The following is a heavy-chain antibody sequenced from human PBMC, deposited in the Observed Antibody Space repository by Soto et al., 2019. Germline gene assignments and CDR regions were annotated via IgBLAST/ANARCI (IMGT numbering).Heavy chain of an antibody. D-gene: IGHD4-17*01. CDR2: ISSSSSYT. CDR3: ARVDTVTITFDY. CDR1: GFTLSDYY. V-gene: IGHV3-11*06. Sequence: GGSLRLSCAASGFTLSDYYMSWIRQAPGKGLEWVSYISSSSSYTNYADSVKGRFTISRDNAKNSLYLQMNSLRAEDTAVYYCARVDTVTITFDYWGQGTLVTVSS. J-gene: IGHJ4*02.